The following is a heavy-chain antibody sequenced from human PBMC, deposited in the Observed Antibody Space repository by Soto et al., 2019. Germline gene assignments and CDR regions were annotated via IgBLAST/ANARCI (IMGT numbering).Heavy chain of an antibody. CDR1: GYTFTGYY. CDR3: ARGLRGGVHYDILTGYYSDDAFDI. V-gene: IGHV1-2*04. D-gene: IGHD3-9*01. CDR2: INPNSGGT. J-gene: IGHJ3*02. Sequence: ASVKVSCEASGYTFTGYYMHWVRQAPGQGLEWMGWINPNSGGTNYAQKFPGWVTMTRDTSISTAYMELSRLRSDDTAVYYCARGLRGGVHYDILTGYYSDDAFDIWGQGTMVAGSS.